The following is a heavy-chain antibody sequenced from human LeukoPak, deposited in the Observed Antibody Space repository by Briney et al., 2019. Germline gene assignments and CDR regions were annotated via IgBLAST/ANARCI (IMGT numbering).Heavy chain of an antibody. CDR1: GYTFTGYY. Sequence: ASVKVSCXASGYTFTGYYMHWVRQAPGQGLEWMGWINPNSGGTNYAQKFQGRVTMTRDTSISTAYMELSRLRSDDTAVYYCARSRRNLDAGSPLGYWGQGTLVTVSS. V-gene: IGHV1-2*02. J-gene: IGHJ4*02. CDR3: ARSRRNLDAGSPLGY. D-gene: IGHD3-10*01. CDR2: INPNSGGT.